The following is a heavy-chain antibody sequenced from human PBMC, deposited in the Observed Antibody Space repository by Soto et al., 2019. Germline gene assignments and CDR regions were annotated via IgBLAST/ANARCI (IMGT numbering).Heavy chain of an antibody. J-gene: IGHJ4*02. D-gene: IGHD3-3*01. CDR1: GFTFSSYA. Sequence: GGSLRLSCAASGFTFSSYAMSWVRQAPGKGLEWVSAISGSGGSTYYADSVKGRFTISRDNSKNTLYLQMNSLRAEDTAVYYCAKDLDPYDFWSGYWSEGFDYWGQGTLVTVSS. CDR2: ISGSGGST. CDR3: AKDLDPYDFWSGYWSEGFDY. V-gene: IGHV3-23*01.